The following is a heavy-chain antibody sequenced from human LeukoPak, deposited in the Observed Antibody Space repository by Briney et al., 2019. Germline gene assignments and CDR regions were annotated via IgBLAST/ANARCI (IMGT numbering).Heavy chain of an antibody. CDR3: ARVDSSSWYATYYYYYMDV. J-gene: IGHJ6*03. V-gene: IGHV1-8*02. CDR2: MNPNSGNT. CDR1: GYTFTSYD. D-gene: IGHD6-13*01. Sequence: ASVKVSCKASGYTFTSYDINWVRQATGQGLEWMGWMNPNSGNTGYAQKFQGRVTMTRNTSISTAYMELSSLRSEDTAVYYCARVDSSSWYATYYYYYMDVWGKGTTVTISS.